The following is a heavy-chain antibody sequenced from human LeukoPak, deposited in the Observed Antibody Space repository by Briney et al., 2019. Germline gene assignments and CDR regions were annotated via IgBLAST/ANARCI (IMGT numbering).Heavy chain of an antibody. J-gene: IGHJ3*02. CDR3: ARVGMIVVPSSPEI. Sequence: KPSETLSLTCAVSGYSIGSGYYWGWIRQPPGKGLEWIGSIYHSGSTYYNPSLKSRVTISVDTSKNQFSLKLSSVTAADTAVYYCARVGMIVVPSSPEIWGQGTMVTVSS. CDR1: GYSIGSGYY. CDR2: IYHSGST. V-gene: IGHV4-38-2*01. D-gene: IGHD3-22*01.